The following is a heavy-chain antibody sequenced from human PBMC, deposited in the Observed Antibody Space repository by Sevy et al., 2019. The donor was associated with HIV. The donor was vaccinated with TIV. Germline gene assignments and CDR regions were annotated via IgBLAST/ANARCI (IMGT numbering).Heavy chain of an antibody. J-gene: IGHJ4*02. V-gene: IGHV3-30*03. Sequence: GGSLRLSCEVSGFTLSTHVMHWVRQAPGKGLDWVAAISYDESTKYYADSVKGRFTISRDNSKNSLFLQMKSLTPEDTAVCYCARDPRLYGDNVEGFDSWGQGTLVTVSS. CDR3: ARDPRLYGDNVEGFDS. D-gene: IGHD4-17*01. CDR1: GFTLSTHV. CDR2: ISYDESTK.